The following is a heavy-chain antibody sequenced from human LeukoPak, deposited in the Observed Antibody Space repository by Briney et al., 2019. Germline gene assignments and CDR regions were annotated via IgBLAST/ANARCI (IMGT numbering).Heavy chain of an antibody. D-gene: IGHD3-10*01. CDR3: AGGSGSYSVDY. CDR1: GGSISSSSYY. Sequence: PSETLSLTCTVSGGSISSSSYYWGWIRQPPGKGLEWIGSIYYSGSTYYNPSLKSRVTISVDTSKNQFSLKLSSVTAADTAVYYCAGGSGSYSVDYWGQGTLVTVSS. J-gene: IGHJ4*02. V-gene: IGHV4-39*01. CDR2: IYYSGST.